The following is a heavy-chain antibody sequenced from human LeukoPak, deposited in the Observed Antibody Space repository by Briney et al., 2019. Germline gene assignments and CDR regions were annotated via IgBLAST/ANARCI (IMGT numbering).Heavy chain of an antibody. V-gene: IGHV1-18*01. Sequence: ASVKVSCKASGYTFTSYGISWVRQAPGQGLEWMGWISAYNGNTNYAQTLQGRGTMTTDTSTSTAYMELRSLRSDDTAVYYCARDSNILTGYYKKAGDCWGQGTLVTASS. CDR2: ISAYNGNT. J-gene: IGHJ4*02. D-gene: IGHD3-9*01. CDR3: ARDSNILTGYYKKAGDC. CDR1: GYTFTSYG.